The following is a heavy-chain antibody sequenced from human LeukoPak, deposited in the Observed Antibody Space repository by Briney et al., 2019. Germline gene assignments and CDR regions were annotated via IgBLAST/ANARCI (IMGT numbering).Heavy chain of an antibody. CDR3: ARDKGDYDYFDY. CDR1: GGSISSGSYY. CDR2: IYTSGST. J-gene: IGHJ4*01. V-gene: IGHV4-61*09. D-gene: IGHD4-17*01. Sequence: SQTLSLTCTVSGGSISSGSYYWSWIRPPAGKGLVWNGYIYTSGSTNYNPSLTRRVTTSLETYKNYFSPELSPVTAPDTAVYYCARDKGDYDYFDYWGHGTLVTASS.